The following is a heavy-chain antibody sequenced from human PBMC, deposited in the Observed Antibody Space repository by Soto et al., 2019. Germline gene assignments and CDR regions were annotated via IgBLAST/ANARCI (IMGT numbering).Heavy chain of an antibody. CDR2: IYPGDSDT. D-gene: IGHD3-10*01. J-gene: IGHJ6*02. CDR3: ARAVYYGSGPPMLYGMDV. CDR1: GYSFTSYW. Sequence: GESLKISCKGSGYSFTSYWIGWVRQMPGKGLEWMGIIYPGDSDTRYSPSFQGQVTISADKSISTAYLQWSSLKASDTAMYYCARAVYYGSGPPMLYGMDVWGQGTTVTVSS. V-gene: IGHV5-51*01.